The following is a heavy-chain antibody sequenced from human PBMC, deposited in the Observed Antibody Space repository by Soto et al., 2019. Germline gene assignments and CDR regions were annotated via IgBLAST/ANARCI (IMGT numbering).Heavy chain of an antibody. CDR1: GGSISSNNW. CDR2: IYQSGST. CDR3: ARHYGYAKDV. V-gene: IGHV4-4*02. J-gene: IGHJ6*02. Sequence: QVQLQESGPGLVKPSGTLSLTCAVSGGSISSNNWWSWGRQPPGKGLEWIGEIYQSGSTNYNPYLKSRVTISADKSMNQLSLRLSSVTAADTAVYYCARHYGYAKDVWGQGTTVTVSS.